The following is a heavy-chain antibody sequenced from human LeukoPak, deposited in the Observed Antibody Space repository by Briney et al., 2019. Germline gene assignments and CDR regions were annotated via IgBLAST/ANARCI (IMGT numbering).Heavy chain of an antibody. CDR1: GFTFSSYA. D-gene: IGHD5-18*01. CDR3: TRQVDTSMGHY. CDR2: IRSKANSYAT. J-gene: IGHJ4*02. V-gene: IGHV3-73*01. Sequence: GGSLRLSCAASGFTFSSYAMSWVRQAPGKGLEWVGRIRSKANSYATAYTASVKGRFTISRDDSKNTAYLQMNSLKTEDTAVYYCTRQVDTSMGHYWGQGTLVTVPS.